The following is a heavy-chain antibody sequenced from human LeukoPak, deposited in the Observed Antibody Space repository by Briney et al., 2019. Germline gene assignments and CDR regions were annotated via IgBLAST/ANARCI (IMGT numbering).Heavy chain of an antibody. CDR1: GFTVSSNY. Sequence: GGSLRLSCAASGFTVSSNYMSWVRQAPGKGLEWVSVIYIGGSTYYADSVKGRFTISRDNSKNTLYLQMNSLRAEDTAVYYCARGSIDSSWVWYFDYWGQGTLVTVSS. D-gene: IGHD6-6*01. J-gene: IGHJ4*02. CDR3: ARGSIDSSWVWYFDY. V-gene: IGHV3-53*01. CDR2: IYIGGST.